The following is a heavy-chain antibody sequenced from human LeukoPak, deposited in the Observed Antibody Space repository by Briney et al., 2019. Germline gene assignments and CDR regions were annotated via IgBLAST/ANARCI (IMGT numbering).Heavy chain of an antibody. J-gene: IGHJ4*02. D-gene: IGHD2-21*01. CDR3: ATVVGWKAYDH. V-gene: IGHV1-69-2*01. Sequence: ASVKVSCKASGLTFSDYFVHWVRQAPGKGLEWMGRVDPEDGKTLYAEKFRGRVTITADTSADTAYLGLSGLKSEDTAVYYCATVVGWKAYDHWGQGTLVTVSS. CDR2: VDPEDGKT. CDR1: GLTFSDYF.